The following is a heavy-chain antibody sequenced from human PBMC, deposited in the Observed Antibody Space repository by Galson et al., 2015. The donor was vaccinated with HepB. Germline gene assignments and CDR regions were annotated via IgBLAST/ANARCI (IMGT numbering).Heavy chain of an antibody. CDR1: GFTFSSYA. V-gene: IGHV3-30-3*01. CDR2: ISYDGSNK. D-gene: IGHD6-19*01. CDR3: AREGSGWPTFDY. Sequence: LRLSCAASGFTFSSYAMHWVRQAPGKGLEWVAVISYDGSNKYYADSVKGRFTIPRDNSKNTLYLQMNSLRAEDTAVYYCAREGSGWPTFDYWGQGTLVTVSS. J-gene: IGHJ4*02.